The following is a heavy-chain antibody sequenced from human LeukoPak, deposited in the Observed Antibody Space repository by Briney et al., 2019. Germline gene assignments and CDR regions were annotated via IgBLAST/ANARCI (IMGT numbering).Heavy chain of an antibody. Sequence: SVKVFCKASGGTFSSYAISWVRQAPGQGLEWMGRIIPILGIANYAQKFQGRVTITADKSTSTAYVELSSLRSEDTAVYYCARVTPSPYCSGWYFDLWGRGTLVTVSS. D-gene: IGHD6-19*01. CDR2: IIPILGIA. CDR1: GGTFSSYA. V-gene: IGHV1-69*04. J-gene: IGHJ2*01. CDR3: ARVTPSPYCSGWYFDL.